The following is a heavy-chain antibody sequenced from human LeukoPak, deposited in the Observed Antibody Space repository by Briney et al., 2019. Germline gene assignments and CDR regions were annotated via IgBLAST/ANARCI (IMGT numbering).Heavy chain of an antibody. CDR3: ARVPRGWGFDY. J-gene: IGHJ4*02. D-gene: IGHD2-21*01. Sequence: PGGSLRLSCAASGVTVSSNYMSWVRQAPGKGLEWVSVIYSGGSTYYADSVKGRFTISRDNSKNTLYLQMNTLRAEDTAVYYCARVPRGWGFDYWGQGSLVTVSS. V-gene: IGHV3-53*01. CDR2: IYSGGST. CDR1: GVTVSSNY.